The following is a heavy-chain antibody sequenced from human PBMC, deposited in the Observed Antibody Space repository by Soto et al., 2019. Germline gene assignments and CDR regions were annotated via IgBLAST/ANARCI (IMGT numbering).Heavy chain of an antibody. V-gene: IGHV3-30-3*01. D-gene: IGHD3-3*01. CDR3: ARDAQGVVNNYFDY. Sequence: QVQLVESGGGVVQPGRSLRLSCAASGFTFSSYAMHWVRQAPGKGLEWVAVISYDGSNKYYADSVKGRFTIPRDNSKNTLYLQMNSLRAEDTAVYYCARDAQGVVNNYFDYWGQGTLVTVSS. CDR2: ISYDGSNK. J-gene: IGHJ4*02. CDR1: GFTFSSYA.